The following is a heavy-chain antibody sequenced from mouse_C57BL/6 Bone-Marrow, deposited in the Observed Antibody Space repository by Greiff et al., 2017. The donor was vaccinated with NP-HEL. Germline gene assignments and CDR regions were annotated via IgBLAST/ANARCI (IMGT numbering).Heavy chain of an antibody. CDR3: ARNYWARAMDY. V-gene: IGHV2-2*01. J-gene: IGHJ4*01. CDR1: GFSLTSYG. Sequence: VQLQQSGPGLVQPSQSLSITCTVSGFSLTSYGVHWVRQSPGKGLEWLGVIWSGGSTDYNAAFISRLSISKDNSTSQVFFKMNSLQADDTAIYYCARNYWARAMDYWGQGTSVTVSS. D-gene: IGHD4-1*01. CDR2: IWSGGST.